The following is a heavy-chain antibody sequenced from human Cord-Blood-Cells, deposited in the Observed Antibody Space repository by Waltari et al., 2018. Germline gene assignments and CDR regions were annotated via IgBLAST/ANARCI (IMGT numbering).Heavy chain of an antibody. Sequence: QVQLQESGPGLVKPSQTLSLTCTVSGGSISSGDYSRSWIRQPPGKGLEWIEYFYSVGSTYYNPSLKGRVTISVDTSRTQFSLKLSSVTAADTAVYYCARVAIGRGSSAFDIWGQGTMVTVSS. D-gene: IGHD3-16*01. CDR2: FYSVGST. J-gene: IGHJ3*02. CDR3: ARVAIGRGSSAFDI. CDR1: GGSISSGDYS. V-gene: IGHV4-30-4*08.